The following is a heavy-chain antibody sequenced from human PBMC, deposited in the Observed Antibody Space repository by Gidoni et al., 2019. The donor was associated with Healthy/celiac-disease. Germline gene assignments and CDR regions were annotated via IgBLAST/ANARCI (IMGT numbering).Heavy chain of an antibody. CDR2: ISYDGSNK. J-gene: IGHJ4*02. CDR1: GFTFSSYG. CDR3: AREGQDGERLYYFDY. D-gene: IGHD1-1*01. V-gene: IGHV3-30*03. Sequence: QVQLVESGGGVVQPGRSRRLSCAASGFTFSSYGMHWVRQAPGKGLEWVAVISYDGSNKDYADSVKGRFTISRDNSKNTLYLQMNSLRAEDTAVYYCAREGQDGERLYYFDYWGQGTLVTVSS.